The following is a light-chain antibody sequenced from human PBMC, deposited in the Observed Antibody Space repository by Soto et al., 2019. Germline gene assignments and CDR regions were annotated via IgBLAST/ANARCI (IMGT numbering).Light chain of an antibody. Sequence: SYELTQPPSVSVAPGKTASISCGGNDIGSKGVPWYQQKPGQAPVLVIYSDTDLPTVITERFSGSNSANLATLTISRVEAGDEADYYCQVWDSGSAHVVFGGGTKLTVL. CDR1: DIGSKG. CDR3: QVWDSGSAHVV. J-gene: IGLJ2*01. CDR2: SDT. V-gene: IGLV3-21*01.